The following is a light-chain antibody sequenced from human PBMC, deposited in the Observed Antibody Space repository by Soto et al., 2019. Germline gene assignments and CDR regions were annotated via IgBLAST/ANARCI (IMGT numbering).Light chain of an antibody. CDR1: QNVNDN. CDR2: GAS. Sequence: EIVMTQSPATLSVSLGERATLSFRASQNVNDNLAWYQQKPGQAPRLLIYGASTRATGIPARFSGSGFETEFTLTISSLQSEDLAVYYCQQYDKWPVFGGGTKVDIK. CDR3: QQYDKWPV. J-gene: IGKJ4*01. V-gene: IGKV3-15*01.